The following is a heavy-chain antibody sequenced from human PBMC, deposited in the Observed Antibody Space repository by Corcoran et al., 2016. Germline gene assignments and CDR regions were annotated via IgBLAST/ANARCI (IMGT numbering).Heavy chain of an antibody. Sequence: EVQLGESGGGLVQPGGSLRLSCAASGFTFSSNWMHWVRQSPGKGLVWVSRINSDGRSTSYADSVKGRVTISRANAKNTLYLQMNSLRAEDTAVYYCARDPKYPYQLPIDYWGQGTLVTVSS. V-gene: IGHV3-74*01. D-gene: IGHD2-2*01. CDR2: INSDGRST. CDR3: ARDPKYPYQLPIDY. CDR1: GFTFSSNW. J-gene: IGHJ4*02.